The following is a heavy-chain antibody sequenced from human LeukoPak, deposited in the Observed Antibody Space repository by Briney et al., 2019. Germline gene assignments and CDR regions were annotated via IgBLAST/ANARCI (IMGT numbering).Heavy chain of an antibody. CDR2: IYYSGST. J-gene: IGHJ4*02. CDR3: ARSAVAAFQYYFDY. Sequence: SETLSLTCTVSGGSISSSSYYWGWIHQPPGKGLEWIGSIYYSGSTYYNPSLKSRVTISVDTSKNQFSLKLSSVTAADTAVYYCARSAVAAFQYYFDYWGQGTLVTVSS. D-gene: IGHD6-6*01. V-gene: IGHV4-39*01. CDR1: GGSISSSSYY.